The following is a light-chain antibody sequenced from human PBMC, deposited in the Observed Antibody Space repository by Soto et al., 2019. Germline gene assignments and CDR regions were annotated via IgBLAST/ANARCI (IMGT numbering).Light chain of an antibody. Sequence: QSALTQPASVSGSPGQSITISCTGTSSDVGGYNYVSWYQQHAGFAPKLIIYEVSNRPSGVSNRFSGSKSGDTASLTICGLQAEDEADYYCSSYTSTNTLAVFGTGTKLTVL. CDR1: SSDVGGYNY. V-gene: IGLV2-14*01. J-gene: IGLJ1*01. CDR3: SSYTSTNTLAV. CDR2: EVS.